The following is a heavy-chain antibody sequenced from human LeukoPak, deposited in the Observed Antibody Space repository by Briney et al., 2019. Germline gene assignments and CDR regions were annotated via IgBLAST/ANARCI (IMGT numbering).Heavy chain of an antibody. Sequence: GASVKVSCKASGYTFSSYGISWVRQAPGQGLEWMGWISAYNGNTNYAQKFQGRVTMTTDASTNTAYMELRSLRSDDTAVYYCARGSSSWYWGGNYYYYYMDVWGKGTTVTVSS. D-gene: IGHD6-13*01. CDR1: GYTFSSYG. CDR3: ARGSSSWYWGGNYYYYYMDV. J-gene: IGHJ6*03. CDR2: ISAYNGNT. V-gene: IGHV1-18*01.